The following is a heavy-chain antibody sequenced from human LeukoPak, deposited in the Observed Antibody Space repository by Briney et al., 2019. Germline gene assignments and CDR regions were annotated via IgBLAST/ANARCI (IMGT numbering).Heavy chain of an antibody. Sequence: ASVKVSCKASGYTFTSYDINWVRQATGQGLEWMGWMNPNSGNTGYAQKFQGRVTITRNTSISTAYMELSSLRSEDTAVYYCAREWELLGVDYWGQGTLVTVSS. V-gene: IGHV1-8*03. J-gene: IGHJ4*02. CDR1: GYTFTSYD. CDR3: AREWELLGVDY. CDR2: MNPNSGNT. D-gene: IGHD1-26*01.